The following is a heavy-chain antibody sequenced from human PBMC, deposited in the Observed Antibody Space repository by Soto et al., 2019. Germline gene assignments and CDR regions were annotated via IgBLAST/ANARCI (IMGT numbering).Heavy chain of an antibody. Sequence: QVQLVQSGAEVKRPGASVKVSCKASGYTFTNYGVHWVRQAPVQSLEWMGWINAGDGNTKYSRNFQGRVTIARATSASTAYMELSSLRSEDTAVYYCVRDGAVAGNINFDFWGQGTLVTVSS. CDR3: VRDGAVAGNINFDF. D-gene: IGHD6-19*01. J-gene: IGHJ4*02. V-gene: IGHV1-3*01. CDR2: INAGDGNT. CDR1: GYTFTNYG.